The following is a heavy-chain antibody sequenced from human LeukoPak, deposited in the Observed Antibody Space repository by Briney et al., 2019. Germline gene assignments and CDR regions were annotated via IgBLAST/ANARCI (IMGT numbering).Heavy chain of an antibody. CDR2: IWYDGSNK. Sequence: GGSLRLSCAASGFPFSSYGMHWVRQAPGKGLEWVAIIWYDGSNKYHADSVKGQFTISRDNSKNTLYLQMNSLRAEDTALYYCARGLGYSYGYGIDYWGQGTLVTVSS. CDR3: ARGLGYSYGYGIDY. J-gene: IGHJ4*02. D-gene: IGHD5-18*01. V-gene: IGHV3-33*01. CDR1: GFPFSSYG.